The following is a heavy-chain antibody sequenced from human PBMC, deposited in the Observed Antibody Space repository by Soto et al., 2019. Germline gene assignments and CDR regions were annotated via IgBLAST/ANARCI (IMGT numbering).Heavy chain of an antibody. V-gene: IGHV4-59*01. J-gene: IGHJ4*02. CDR3: ARHFPFGYNWTYFDY. D-gene: IGHD1-1*01. CDR1: GGSISTYY. Sequence: QVQLQESGPGLVKPSETLSLSCSVSGGSISTYYWGWIRQPPGKGLAWIGYIFYNGKTNYNPSLVSRVSMAVDTSKKQCSLRVSSVTAADTAVYYCARHFPFGYNWTYFDYWGQGTLVTVSS. CDR2: IFYNGKT.